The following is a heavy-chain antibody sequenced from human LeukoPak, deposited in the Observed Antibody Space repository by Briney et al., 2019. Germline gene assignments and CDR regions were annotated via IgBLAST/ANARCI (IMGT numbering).Heavy chain of an antibody. J-gene: IGHJ4*02. CDR3: ARVVVVVAATEYYFDY. CDR2: ISSSSSYI. Sequence: PGGSLRLSCAASGFTFSSYSMNWVRQAPGKGLEWVSSISSSSSYIYYADSVKGRFTISRDNAKNSLYLQMNSLRAEDTAVYYCARVVVVVAATEYYFDYWGQGTLVTVSS. D-gene: IGHD2-15*01. V-gene: IGHV3-21*01. CDR1: GFTFSSYS.